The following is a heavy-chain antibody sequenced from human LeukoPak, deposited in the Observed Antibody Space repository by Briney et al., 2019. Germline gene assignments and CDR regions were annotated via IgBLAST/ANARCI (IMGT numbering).Heavy chain of an antibody. Sequence: SETLSLTCAVYGGSFSGYYWSWIRQPPGKGLEWIGEINHSGSTNYNPSLKSRVTISVDTSKNQFSLKLGSVTAADTAVYYCARGRSGYVYYYYYYYMDVWGKGTTVTISS. CDR1: GGSFSGYY. D-gene: IGHD3-22*01. J-gene: IGHJ6*03. V-gene: IGHV4-34*01. CDR2: INHSGST. CDR3: ARGRSGYVYYYYYYYMDV.